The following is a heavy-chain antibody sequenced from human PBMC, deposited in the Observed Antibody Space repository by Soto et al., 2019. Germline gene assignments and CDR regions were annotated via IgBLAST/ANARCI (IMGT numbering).Heavy chain of an antibody. CDR2: IYYSGST. CDR3: ARVAAGSLGY. D-gene: IGHD2-15*01. J-gene: IGHJ4*02. CDR1: GGSISSSSYY. V-gene: IGHV4-61*05. Sequence: PSETLSLTCTVSGGSISSSSYYWGWIRQPPGKGLEWIGYIYYSGSTNYNPSLKSRVTISVDTSKNQFSLKLSSVTAADTAVYYCARVAAGSLGYWGQGTLVTVSS.